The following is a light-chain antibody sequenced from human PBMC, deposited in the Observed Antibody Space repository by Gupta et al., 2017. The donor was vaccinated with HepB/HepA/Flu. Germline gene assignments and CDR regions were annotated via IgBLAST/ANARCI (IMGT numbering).Light chain of an antibody. CDR3: QAWDSSTMV. V-gene: IGLV3-1*01. CDR1: KLGDKY. J-gene: IGLJ3*02. CDR2: QDT. Sequence: SYELTQPPSVSVSPGQTATIICSGDKLGDKYAFWYRQKPGQSPVLVIYQDTKRPSGIPERFSGSNSGSTATLTISGTQAMDEADYYCQAWDSSTMVFGGGTKLTVL.